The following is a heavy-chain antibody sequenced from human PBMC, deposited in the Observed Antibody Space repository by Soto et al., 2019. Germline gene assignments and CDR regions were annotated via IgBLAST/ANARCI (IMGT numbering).Heavy chain of an antibody. J-gene: IGHJ4*02. Sequence: QVQLVESGGGVVQPGRSLRLSCAASGCTFSSYAMHWVRQAPGKGLEWVAVISYDGSNKYYADSVKGRFTISRDNSKNTLYLQMNSLRAEDTAVYYCARGRSSGWYVDYWGQGTLVTVSS. CDR1: GCTFSSYA. CDR2: ISYDGSNK. V-gene: IGHV3-30-3*01. CDR3: ARGRSSGWYVDY. D-gene: IGHD6-19*01.